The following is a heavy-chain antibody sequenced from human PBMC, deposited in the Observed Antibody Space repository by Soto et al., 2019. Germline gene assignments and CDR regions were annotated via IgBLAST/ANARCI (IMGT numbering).Heavy chain of an antibody. Sequence: GGSLRLSCAASGFTFSSYWMHWVRQAPGKGLVWVSRINSDGSSTSYADSVKGRFTISRDNAKNTLYLQMNSLRAEDTAVHYCAREVGATRFDYWGQGTLVTVSS. CDR1: GFTFSSYW. D-gene: IGHD1-26*01. CDR3: AREVGATRFDY. V-gene: IGHV3-74*01. CDR2: INSDGSST. J-gene: IGHJ4*02.